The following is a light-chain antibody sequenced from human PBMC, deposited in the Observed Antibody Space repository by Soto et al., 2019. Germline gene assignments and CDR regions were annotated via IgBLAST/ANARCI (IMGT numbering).Light chain of an antibody. J-gene: IGLJ1*01. V-gene: IGLV2-14*01. Sequence: QSVLTQPASVSGSPGQSITIACSGTSVYIVSYNRVFWYHQHPGKAPNLIIYEVTDRPSGVSNRFSGSKSGNTASLTISGLQAEDEAEYYCSSYTNINTRACVFGTGTKVTVL. CDR2: EVT. CDR3: SSYTNINTRACV. CDR1: SVYIVSYNR.